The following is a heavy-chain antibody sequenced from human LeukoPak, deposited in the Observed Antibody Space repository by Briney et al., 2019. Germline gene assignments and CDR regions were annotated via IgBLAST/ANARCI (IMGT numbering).Heavy chain of an antibody. J-gene: IGHJ6*03. V-gene: IGHV4-34*01. CDR1: GGSFSGYY. CDR3: ARRVSAYYYDSSGPRMDV. CDR2: INHSGST. D-gene: IGHD3-22*01. Sequence: SETLSLTCAVYGGSFSGYYWSWLRQPPGKGLEWIGEINHSGSTNYNPSLKSRVTISVDTSKNQFSLKLSSVTAADTAVYYCARRVSAYYYDSSGPRMDVWGKGTTVTVSS.